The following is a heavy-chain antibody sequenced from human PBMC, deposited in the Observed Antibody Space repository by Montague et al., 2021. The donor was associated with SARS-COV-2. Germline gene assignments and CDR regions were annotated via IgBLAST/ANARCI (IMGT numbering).Heavy chain of an antibody. J-gene: IGHJ4*02. CDR2: VHYNGRT. D-gene: IGHD1-1*01. CDR3: TRHVHMTWPEPSPGFDY. CDR1: GFTFSSSSVN. V-gene: IGHV4-39*01. Sequence: LSWAASGFTFSSSSVNWVRQAPGKGLEWIGSVHYNGRTYYNPSLKSRVTIYVDTSKNQISLRLSSVTAADTAVYYSTRHVHMTWPEPSPGFDYWGQGTLVTVSS.